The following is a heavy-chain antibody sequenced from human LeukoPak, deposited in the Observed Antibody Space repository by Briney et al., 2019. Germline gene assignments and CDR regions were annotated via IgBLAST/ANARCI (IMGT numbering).Heavy chain of an antibody. Sequence: SGGSLRLSCAASGFTFSSYAMSWVRQAPGKGLEWVSAISGSGGSTYYADSVKGRFTISRDNSKNTLYLQMNSLRAEDTGVYYCAKGEGIAVAGTIAYWGQGTLVTVSS. V-gene: IGHV3-23*01. D-gene: IGHD6-19*01. CDR3: AKGEGIAVAGTIAY. CDR2: ISGSGGST. J-gene: IGHJ4*02. CDR1: GFTFSSYA.